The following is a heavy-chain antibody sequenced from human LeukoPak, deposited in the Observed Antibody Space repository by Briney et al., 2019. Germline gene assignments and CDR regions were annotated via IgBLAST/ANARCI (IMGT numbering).Heavy chain of an antibody. CDR2: ITTRGGST. J-gene: IGHJ4*02. CDR3: AKENDWPYYIDY. Sequence: GGSLRLSCAASGFTFSNYAMNWVRQAPGKGLDWVSNITTRGGSTYYADSVKGRLTVSRDNAKNTLYLQMNILRAEDTAVYYCAKENDWPYYIDYWGQGALVSVSS. D-gene: IGHD1-1*01. CDR1: GFTFSNYA. V-gene: IGHV3-23*01.